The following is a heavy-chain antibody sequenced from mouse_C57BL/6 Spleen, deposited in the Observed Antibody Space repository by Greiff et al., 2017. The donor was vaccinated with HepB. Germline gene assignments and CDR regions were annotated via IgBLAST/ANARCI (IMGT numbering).Heavy chain of an antibody. Sequence: DVMLVESGGGLVKPGGSLKLSCAASGFTFSDYGMHWVRQAPEKGLEWVAYISSGSSTFYYADTVKGRFTISRDNAKNTLFLQMTSLRSEDTAMYYCARPDYGSFAYWGQGTLVTVSA. V-gene: IGHV5-17*01. CDR1: GFTFSDYG. CDR3: ARPDYGSFAY. CDR2: ISSGSSTF. J-gene: IGHJ3*01. D-gene: IGHD2-2*01.